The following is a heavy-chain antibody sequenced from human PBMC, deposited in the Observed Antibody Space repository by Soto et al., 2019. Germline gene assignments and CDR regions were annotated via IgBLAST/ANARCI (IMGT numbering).Heavy chain of an antibody. J-gene: IGHJ4*02. V-gene: IGHV1-69*01. CDR2: IIPIIATA. CDR3: GGTYDTSGDYPYYFDY. Sequence: QVQLVQSGAEVKKPGSSVRVSCEASGGNFIDYAFSWVRQAPGQGLEWMGGIIPIIATADYAQKFQGRVTITADESTRTANMGVPTLTSEDRAVFFWGGTYDTSGDYPYYFDYGGKEPPVPVSS. D-gene: IGHD3-22*01. CDR1: GGNFIDYA.